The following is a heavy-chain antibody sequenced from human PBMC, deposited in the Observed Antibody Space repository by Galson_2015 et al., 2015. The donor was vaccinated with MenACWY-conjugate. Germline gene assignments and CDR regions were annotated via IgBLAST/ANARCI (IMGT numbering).Heavy chain of an antibody. D-gene: IGHD1-14*01. J-gene: IGHJ4*02. CDR3: ATGLTRDY. CDR1: GFTFSDAC. V-gene: IGHV3-48*04. Sequence: SLRLSCAASGFTFSDACMNWVRQAPGKGLEWLSYITSMSSTIYYADSVKGRFTISRDNAMNSLFLQMDNLRAEDTAVYYCATGLTRDYWGRGTLVTVAS. CDR2: ITSMSSTI.